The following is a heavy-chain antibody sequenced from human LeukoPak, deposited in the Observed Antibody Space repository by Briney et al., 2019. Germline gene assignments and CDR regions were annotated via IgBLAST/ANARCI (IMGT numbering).Heavy chain of an antibody. Sequence: RESLKISCKGSGYSFTSYWIGWLRQVPGKGLEWMGSIYPGDSDIRYSPSFQGQVTISADKSISTAYLQWSSLKASDTAMYYCARGVDWGIAVPLLYDFDYWGQGTLVTVSS. CDR1: GYSFTSYW. V-gene: IGHV5-51*01. J-gene: IGHJ4*02. D-gene: IGHD6-19*01. CDR3: ARGVDWGIAVPLLYDFDY. CDR2: IYPGDSDI.